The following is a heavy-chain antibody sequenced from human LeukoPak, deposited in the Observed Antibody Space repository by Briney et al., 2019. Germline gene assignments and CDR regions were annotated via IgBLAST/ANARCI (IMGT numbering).Heavy chain of an antibody. D-gene: IGHD3-10*01. J-gene: IGHJ5*02. V-gene: IGHV4-34*01. CDR2: INHSGST. CDR1: GGSFSGYY. Sequence: RASETLSLTCAVYGGSFSGYYWSWIRQPPGKGLEWIGEINHSGSTNYNPSLKSRVTLSVDTSKNQFSLKLSSVTAADTAVYYCARGKGSYYHNWFDPWGQGTLVTVSS. CDR3: ARGKGSYYHNWFDP.